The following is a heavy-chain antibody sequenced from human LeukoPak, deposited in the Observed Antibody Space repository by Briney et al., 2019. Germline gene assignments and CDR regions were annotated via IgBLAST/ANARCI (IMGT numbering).Heavy chain of an antibody. Sequence: SETLSLTCTVSGSSISSSTYYWSWIRQPAGTALEWIGRIYTSGTITYNPSLKSRVTMSVDTSKNQFSLKLSSVTAADTAVYYCARAPMVRGVIFDYWGQGTLVTVSS. J-gene: IGHJ4*02. CDR3: ARAPMVRGVIFDY. V-gene: IGHV4-61*02. CDR2: IYTSGTI. CDR1: GSSISSSTYY. D-gene: IGHD3-10*01.